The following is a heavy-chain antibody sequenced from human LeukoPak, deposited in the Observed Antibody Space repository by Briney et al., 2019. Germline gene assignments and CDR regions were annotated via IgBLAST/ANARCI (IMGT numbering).Heavy chain of an antibody. Sequence: GGSLRLSCAASGFTFSSYAMHWVRQAPGKGLEWVAVIWYDGSNKYYADSVKGRFTISRDNSKNTLYLQMNSLRAEDTAVYYCARAVGSWHFDYWGQGTLVTVSS. CDR2: IWYDGSNK. V-gene: IGHV3-33*08. D-gene: IGHD6-13*01. CDR1: GFTFSSYA. J-gene: IGHJ4*02. CDR3: ARAVGSWHFDY.